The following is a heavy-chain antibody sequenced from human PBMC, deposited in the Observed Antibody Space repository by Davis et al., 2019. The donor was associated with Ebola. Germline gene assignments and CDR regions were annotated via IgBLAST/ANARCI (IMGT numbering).Heavy chain of an antibody. Sequence: MPSETLSLTCTVSGASISSGNYYWTWIRQNPGKGLEWIGYVFYSGSTYYNPSLKSRLTISVDTAQNQFSLKLTSVIAAETAVYYCARGRIVGATPEYWGQGTLVTVSS. CDR3: ARGRIVGATPEY. CDR2: VFYSGST. J-gene: IGHJ4*02. CDR1: GASISSGNYY. V-gene: IGHV4-31*03. D-gene: IGHD1-26*01.